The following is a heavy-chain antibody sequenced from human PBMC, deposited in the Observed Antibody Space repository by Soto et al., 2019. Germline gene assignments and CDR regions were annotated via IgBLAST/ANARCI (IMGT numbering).Heavy chain of an antibody. J-gene: IGHJ6*02. CDR2: INPNSGGT. D-gene: IGHD3-3*01. CDR1: GYTFTGYY. Sequence: ASVKVSCKASGYTFTGYYMHWVRQAPGQGLEWMGWINPNSGGTNYAQKFQGRVTMTRDTSISTAYMELSRLRSDDTAVYYCARDYDFWSGYYVAPYYYYYYGMDVWG. V-gene: IGHV1-2*02. CDR3: ARDYDFWSGYYVAPYYYYYYGMDV.